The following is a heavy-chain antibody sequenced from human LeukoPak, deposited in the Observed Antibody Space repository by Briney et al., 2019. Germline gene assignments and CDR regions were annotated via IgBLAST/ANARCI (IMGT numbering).Heavy chain of an antibody. V-gene: IGHV1-24*01. CDR3: ATYIQQLVLFAY. J-gene: IGHJ4*02. Sequence: GASVKVSCKVSGYRLSEVSVHWVRQAPGKGLEWMGSFDPEDGEAIYAQRFQGRVGMTEDTSTHTAYMEVNSLRSEDTAVYYCATYIQQLVLFAYWGQGTLVTVSS. CDR2: FDPEDGEA. D-gene: IGHD6-13*01. CDR1: GYRLSEVS.